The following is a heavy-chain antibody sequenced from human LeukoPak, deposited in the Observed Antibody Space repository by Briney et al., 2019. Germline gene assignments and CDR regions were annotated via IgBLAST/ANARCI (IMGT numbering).Heavy chain of an antibody. CDR1: GGSFSGYY. D-gene: IGHD5-18*01. CDR2: INHSGST. J-gene: IGHJ4*02. V-gene: IGHV4-34*01. CDR3: GRGGWIQLWPTTYYFDY. Sequence: KPSETLSLTCAVYGGSFSGYYWSWIRQPPGKGLEWIGEINHSGSTNYNPSLKSRVTISVDTSKNQFSLKLSSVTAADTAVYYCGRGGWIQLWPTTYYFDYWGQGTLVTVSS.